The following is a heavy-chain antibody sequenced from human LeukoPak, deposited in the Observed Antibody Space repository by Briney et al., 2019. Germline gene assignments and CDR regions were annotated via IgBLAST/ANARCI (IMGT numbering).Heavy chain of an antibody. Sequence: ASVNVSCKASGYTFTGYYMHWVRQAPGQGLEWMGWINPNSGGTNYAQKFQGRVTMTRDTSISTAYMELSRLRSDDTAVYYCAREGYCSSIRCLDYWGQGTLVTVSS. CDR3: AREGYCSSIRCLDY. V-gene: IGHV1-2*02. D-gene: IGHD2-2*01. J-gene: IGHJ4*02. CDR2: INPNSGGT. CDR1: GYTFTGYY.